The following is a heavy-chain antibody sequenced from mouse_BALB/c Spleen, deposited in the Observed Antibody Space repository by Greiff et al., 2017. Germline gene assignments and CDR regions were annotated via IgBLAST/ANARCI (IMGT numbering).Heavy chain of an antibody. J-gene: IGHJ4*01. CDR3: ARGGGSSLYYAMDY. D-gene: IGHD1-1*01. V-gene: IGHV7-1*02. CDR1: GFTFSDFY. CDR2: SRNKANDYTT. Sequence: EVMLVESGGGLVQPGGSLRLSCATSGFTFSDFYMEWVRQPPGKRLEWIAASRNKANDYTTEYSASVKGRFIVSRDTSQSILYLQMNALRAEDTAIYYCARGGGSSLYYAMDYWGQGTSVTVSS.